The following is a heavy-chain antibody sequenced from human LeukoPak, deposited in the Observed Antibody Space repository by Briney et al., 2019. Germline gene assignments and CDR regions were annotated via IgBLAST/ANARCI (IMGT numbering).Heavy chain of an antibody. Sequence: PGRSLRLSCAASDFSVGSNYMTWVRQAPGKGLEWVSFIYSVGTTFYADSVKGRFTISRDTSKNTLYLQMNSLRAEDTAVYYCAKSGSYCSGGSCYSLFDYWGQGTLVTVSS. D-gene: IGHD2-15*01. CDR2: IYSVGTT. CDR1: DFSVGSNY. J-gene: IGHJ4*02. CDR3: AKSGSYCSGGSCYSLFDY. V-gene: IGHV3-66*01.